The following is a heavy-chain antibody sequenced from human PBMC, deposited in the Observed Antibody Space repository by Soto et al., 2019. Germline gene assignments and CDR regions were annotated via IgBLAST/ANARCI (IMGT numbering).Heavy chain of an antibody. V-gene: IGHV3-30-3*01. D-gene: IGHD3-9*01. Sequence: QVQLVESGGGVVQPGRSLRLSCAASGFTFSSSAMHWVRQAPGKGLEWVAVISYDGSNKYYADSVKGRFTISRDNSKNTLYLQMNSLRAEDTAVYYCARDVRIRYFDWLYVYWGQGTLVTVSS. CDR3: ARDVRIRYFDWLYVY. CDR2: ISYDGSNK. CDR1: GFTFSSSA. J-gene: IGHJ4*02.